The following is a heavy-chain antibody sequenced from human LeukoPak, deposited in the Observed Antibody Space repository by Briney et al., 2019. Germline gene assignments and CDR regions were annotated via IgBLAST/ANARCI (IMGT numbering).Heavy chain of an antibody. J-gene: IGHJ3*02. CDR1: GFTFSSYG. CDR2: ISGSGGST. V-gene: IGHV3-23*01. CDR3: AKELNRMAITMIVVVITDAFDI. D-gene: IGHD3-22*01. Sequence: GGSLRLSCAASGFTFSSYGMSWVRQAPGKGLEWVSAISGSGGSTYYADSVKGRFTISRDNSKNTLYLQMNSLRAEDTAVYYCAKELNRMAITMIVVVITDAFDIWGQGTMVTVSS.